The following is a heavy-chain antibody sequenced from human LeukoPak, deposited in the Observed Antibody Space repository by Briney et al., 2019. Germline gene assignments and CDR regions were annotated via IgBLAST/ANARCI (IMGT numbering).Heavy chain of an antibody. J-gene: IGHJ4*02. V-gene: IGHV2-5*01. CDR3: ATHYSLSLFDY. D-gene: IGHD3-10*01. CDR1: GFSLSTSGVG. Sequence: SGPTLVKPTQTLTLTCTFSGFSLSTSGVGVGWIRQPPGKALEWLALIYWNDDKRYSPSLKSRLTVTKDTSKNQVVLTMTNMDPVDTATYYCATHYSLSLFDYWGQGTLVTVSS. CDR2: IYWNDDK.